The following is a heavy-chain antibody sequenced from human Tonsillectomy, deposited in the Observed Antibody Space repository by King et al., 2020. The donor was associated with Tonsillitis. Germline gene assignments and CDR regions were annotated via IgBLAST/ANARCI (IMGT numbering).Heavy chain of an antibody. J-gene: IGHJ4*02. CDR3: AKDGRAWAGNPTAPFDY. CDR1: GFTFSAYG. CDR2: TSYDGSNK. Sequence: QLVQSGGGVVQPGRSLRLSCAASGFTFSAYGMHWVRQAPGKGLEWVAVTSYDGSNKYYADSVKGRFTISRDSSNDTLYLQMNSLRVEDTAVYYCAKDGRAWAGNPTAPFDYWGQGTLVTVSS. V-gene: IGHV3-30*18. D-gene: IGHD6-19*01.